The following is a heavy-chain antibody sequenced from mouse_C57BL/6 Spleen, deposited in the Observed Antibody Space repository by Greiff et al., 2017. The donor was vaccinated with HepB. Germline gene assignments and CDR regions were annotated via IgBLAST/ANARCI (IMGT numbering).Heavy chain of an antibody. V-gene: IGHV1-61*01. CDR2: IYPSDSET. D-gene: IGHD2-5*01. CDR1: GYTFTSYW. CDR3: ARDYSNYSYAMDY. Sequence: QVQLQQSGAELVRPGSSVKLSCKASGYTFTSYWMDWVKQRPGQGLEWIGNIYPSDSETHYNQKFKDKATLTVDKSSSTAYMQLSSLTSEDSAVYYCARDYSNYSYAMDYWGQGTSVTVSS. J-gene: IGHJ4*01.